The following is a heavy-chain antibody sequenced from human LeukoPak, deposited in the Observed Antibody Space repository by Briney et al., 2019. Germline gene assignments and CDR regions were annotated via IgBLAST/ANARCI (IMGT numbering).Heavy chain of an antibody. J-gene: IGHJ4*02. V-gene: IGHV3-7*01. D-gene: IGHD5-18*01. CDR3: ASPSGYSYVSSFDY. CDR1: GSTFSSYW. CDR2: IKQDGSEK. Sequence: PGGSLRLSCAASGSTFSSYWMSWVRQAPGKGLEWVANIKQDGSEKYYVDSVKGRFTISRANAKNSLYLQMNSLRAEDTAVYYCASPSGYSYVSSFDYWGQGTLVTVSS.